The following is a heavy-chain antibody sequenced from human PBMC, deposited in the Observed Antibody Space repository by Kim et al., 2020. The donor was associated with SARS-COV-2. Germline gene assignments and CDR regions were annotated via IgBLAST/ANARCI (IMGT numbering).Heavy chain of an antibody. Sequence: SETLSLTCTVSGGSISSYYWSWIRQPPGKGLEWIGYIYYSGSTNYNPSLKSRVTISVDTSKNQFSLKLSSVTAAATAVYYCSLITMVRGVNRYYYGMDV. CDR3: SLITMVRGVNRYYYGMDV. D-gene: IGHD3-10*01. J-gene: IGHJ6*01. V-gene: IGHV4-59*01. CDR1: GGSISSYY. CDR2: IYYSGST.